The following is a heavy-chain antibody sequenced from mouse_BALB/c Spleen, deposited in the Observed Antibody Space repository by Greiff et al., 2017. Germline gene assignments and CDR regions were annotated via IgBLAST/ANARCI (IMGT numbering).Heavy chain of an antibody. V-gene: IGHV14-3*02. CDR2: IDPANGNT. Sequence: VQLQQSGAELVKPGASVKLSCTASGFNIKDTYMHWVKQRPEQGLEWIGRIDPANGNTKYDPKFQGKATITADTSSNTAYLQLSSLTSEDTAVYYCARGGGYGSSYSWYFDVWGAGTTVTVSS. CDR3: ARGGGYGSSYSWYFDV. D-gene: IGHD1-1*01. CDR1: GFNIKDTY. J-gene: IGHJ1*01.